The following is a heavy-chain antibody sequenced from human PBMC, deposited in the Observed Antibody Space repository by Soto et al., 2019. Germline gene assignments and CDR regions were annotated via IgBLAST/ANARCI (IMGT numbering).Heavy chain of an antibody. V-gene: IGHV1-18*01. J-gene: IGHJ4*02. D-gene: IGHD3-16*01. CDR1: GCSXTNIG. Sequence: NVSLMASGCSXTNIGFAWVRPEPQQGLEYMGWIRPRNGHTNFAKHLQDRVTMTTHTSTKKAYMEVRSMQSDHTPVYYLARDKNRPFYPSYVDYSGQGTLGTVSA. CDR2: IRPRNGHT. CDR3: ARDKNRPFYPSYVDY.